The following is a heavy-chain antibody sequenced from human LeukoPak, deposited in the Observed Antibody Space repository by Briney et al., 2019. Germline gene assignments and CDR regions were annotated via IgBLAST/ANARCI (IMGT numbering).Heavy chain of an antibody. V-gene: IGHV3-33*01. CDR3: AILSGYSLDY. CDR2: IWYDGSNK. Sequence: GRSLRLSCAASGFTFSGYGMHWVRQAPGKGLEWVAVIWYDGSNKYYADSVKGRFTISRDNSKNTLYLQMNSLRAEDTAVYYCAILSGYSLDYWGQGTLVTVSS. D-gene: IGHD5-18*01. CDR1: GFTFSGYG. J-gene: IGHJ4*02.